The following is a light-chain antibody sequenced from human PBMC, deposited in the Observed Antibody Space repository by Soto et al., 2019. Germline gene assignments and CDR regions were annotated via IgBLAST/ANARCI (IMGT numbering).Light chain of an antibody. V-gene: IGLV2-14*01. CDR3: SSYTSSSTLVV. J-gene: IGLJ1*01. Sequence: QSVLTQPASVSGSPGQSITISCTGTSSDVGVYNHVSWYQQHPGKAPKLMIYDVSNRPSGVSNRFSGSKSGNTASLTISGLQPEDEADYYCSSYTSSSTLVVFGTGPKVTVL. CDR1: SSDVGVYNH. CDR2: DVS.